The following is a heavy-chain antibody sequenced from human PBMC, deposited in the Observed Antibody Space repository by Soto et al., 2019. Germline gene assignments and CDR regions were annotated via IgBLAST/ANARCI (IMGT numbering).Heavy chain of an antibody. CDR3: ARGDYHEEPFDY. J-gene: IGHJ4*02. Sequence: PGGSLRLSCAASGFTFSAYSMNWIRQVPGKGLEWVSSLSSSSYYIYYADSLKGRFTISRDNAKSSLFLQMNSLRAEDTAVYYCARGDYHEEPFDYWGQGTPVTLSS. V-gene: IGHV3-21*01. CDR2: LSSSSYYI. D-gene: IGHD3-10*01. CDR1: GFTFSAYS.